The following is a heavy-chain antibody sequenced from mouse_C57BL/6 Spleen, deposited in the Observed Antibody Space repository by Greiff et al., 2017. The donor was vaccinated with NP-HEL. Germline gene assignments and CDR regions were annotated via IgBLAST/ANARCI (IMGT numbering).Heavy chain of an antibody. V-gene: IGHV8-8*01. CDR1: GFSLSTFGMG. CDR2: IWWDDDK. D-gene: IGHD1-1*01. J-gene: IGHJ2*01. Sequence: QVTLKVSGPGILQPSQTLSLTCSFSGFSLSTFGMGVGWICQPSGKGLEWLAHIWWDDDKYYNPALKSRLTISKDTSKNQVFLKIANVDTADTATYYCARMDYGSSYGYFDYWGQGTTLTVSS. CDR3: ARMDYGSSYGYFDY.